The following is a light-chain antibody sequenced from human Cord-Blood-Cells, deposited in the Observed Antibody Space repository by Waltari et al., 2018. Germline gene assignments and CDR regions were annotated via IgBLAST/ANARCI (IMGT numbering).Light chain of an antibody. V-gene: IGKV1-39*01. J-gene: IGKJ2*01. CDR2: AAS. Sequence: DIQMTQSPSSLSASVGDRVTITYRASQSISSYLNWYQQKPGKAPKLLIYAASSLQSGVPSRFSGSGSGTDFTLTISSLQPEDFATYYCQQSYSTPYMYTFGQGTKLEIK. CDR1: QSISSY. CDR3: QQSYSTPYMYT.